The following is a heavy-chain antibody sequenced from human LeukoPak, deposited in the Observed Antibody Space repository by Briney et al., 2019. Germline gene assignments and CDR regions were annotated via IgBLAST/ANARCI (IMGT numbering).Heavy chain of an antibody. V-gene: IGHV4-59*02. D-gene: IGHD3-3*01. J-gene: IGHJ4*02. Sequence: PSETLSLTCSVSGGSVSSYYWSWIRQPPGKGLEWIGYIYYSGSTNYNPSLKSRVTISVDTSKNQFSLKLSSVTAADTAVYYCAGVYGNDFWSGYYTPYFDYWGQGTLVTVSS. CDR3: AGVYGNDFWSGYYTPYFDY. CDR2: IYYSGST. CDR1: GGSVSSYY.